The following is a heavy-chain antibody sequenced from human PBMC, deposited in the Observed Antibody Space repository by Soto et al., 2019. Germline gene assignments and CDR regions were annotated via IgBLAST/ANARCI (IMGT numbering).Heavy chain of an antibody. CDR1: GGTFSSYA. CDR2: IIPIFGTA. CDR3: ASRGYCSGGSCSSHQYYYYGMDV. D-gene: IGHD2-15*01. V-gene: IGHV1-69*13. Sequence: ASVKVSCKASGGTFSSYASSWVRQAPGQGLEWMGGIIPIFGTANYAQKFQGRVTITADESTSTAYMELSSLRSEDTAVYYCASRGYCSGGSCSSHQYYYYGMDVWGQGTTVTVSS. J-gene: IGHJ6*02.